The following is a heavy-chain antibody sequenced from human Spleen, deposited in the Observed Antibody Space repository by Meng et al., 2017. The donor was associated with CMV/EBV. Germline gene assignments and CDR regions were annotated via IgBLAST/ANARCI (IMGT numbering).Heavy chain of an antibody. CDR3: AKPNDCSSTSCFKGIAVAGTWFDY. CDR2: IWYDGSNK. V-gene: IGHV3-33*06. Sequence: IHGVRQAPGKGREWLAVIWYDGSNKYYADSVKGRFTISRDNSKNTLYLQMNSLRAEDTAVYYCAKPNDCSSTSCFKGIAVAGTWFDYWGQGTLVTVSS. D-gene: IGHD2-2*01. J-gene: IGHJ4*02.